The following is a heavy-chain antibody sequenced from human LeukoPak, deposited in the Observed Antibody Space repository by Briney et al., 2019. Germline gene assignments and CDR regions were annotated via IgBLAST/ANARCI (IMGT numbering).Heavy chain of an antibody. D-gene: IGHD2-2*02. CDR1: GYTFTSYG. CDR3: ARGAGCSSTSCYTGIYYYYMDV. J-gene: IGHJ6*03. Sequence: ASVKVSCKASGYTFTSYGISWVRQAPGQGLEWMGWISAYNGNTNYAQKLQGRVTITTDESTSTAYMELSSLRSEDTAVYYCARGAGCSSTSCYTGIYYYYMDVWGKGTTVTVSS. V-gene: IGHV1-18*01. CDR2: ISAYNGNT.